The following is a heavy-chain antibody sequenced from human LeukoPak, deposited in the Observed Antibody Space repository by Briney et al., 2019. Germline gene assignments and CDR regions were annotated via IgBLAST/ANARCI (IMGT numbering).Heavy chain of an antibody. V-gene: IGHV4-4*07. Sequence: PSETLSLTCTVSGGSISSYYWSWIRQPAEKGLEWIGRIYTSGSTNYNPSLKSRVTMSVDTSKNQFSLKLSSVTAADTAVYYCARPRIWCGELYGFDPWARGTLVTVSS. D-gene: IGHD3-10*01. CDR3: ARPRIWCGELYGFDP. CDR2: IYTSGST. CDR1: GGSISSYY. J-gene: IGHJ5*02.